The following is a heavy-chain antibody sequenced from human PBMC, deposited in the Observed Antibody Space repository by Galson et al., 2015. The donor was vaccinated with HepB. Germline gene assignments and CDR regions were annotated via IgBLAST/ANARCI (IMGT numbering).Heavy chain of an antibody. D-gene: IGHD3-3*01. CDR2: IWYDGSNK. CDR3: TRLRFLEWLLPYYFDY. J-gene: IGHJ4*02. CDR1: GFTFSSYG. V-gene: IGHV3-33*01. Sequence: SLRLSCAASGFTFSSYGMHWVRQAPGKGLEWVAVIWYDGSNKYYADSVKGRFTISRDNSKNTLYLQMNSLRAEDTAVYYCTRLRFLEWLLPYYFDYWGQGTLVTVSS.